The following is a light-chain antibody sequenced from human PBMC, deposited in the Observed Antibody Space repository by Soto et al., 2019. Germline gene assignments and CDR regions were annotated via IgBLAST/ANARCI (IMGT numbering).Light chain of an antibody. V-gene: IGLV2-11*01. CDR1: SSDVGGYNY. Sequence: QSVLTQPRSVSGSPGQSVTISCTGTSSDVGGYNYVSWYQQHPGKAPKLMIYDVSQRPSGVPDRFSGSKSGNTASLTISGLQSEDEADYYCCSYAGSYPYVFGTGNKVIVL. CDR2: DVS. J-gene: IGLJ1*01. CDR3: CSYAGSYPYV.